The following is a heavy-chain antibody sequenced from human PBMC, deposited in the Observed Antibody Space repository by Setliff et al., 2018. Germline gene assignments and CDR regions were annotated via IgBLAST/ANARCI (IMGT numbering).Heavy chain of an antibody. V-gene: IGHV4-59*01. Sequence: PSETLSLTCNVSGDSISAASIMAWIRQPPGKGLEFIGYVYYSGAAKYDPSLKSRVTMSVDTSKNQFSLRLSSVTAADTAVYYCARGGTFRYFDYWGQGTPVTVSS. D-gene: IGHD5-12*01. CDR1: GDSISAAS. CDR2: VYYSGAA. J-gene: IGHJ4*02. CDR3: ARGGTFRYFDY.